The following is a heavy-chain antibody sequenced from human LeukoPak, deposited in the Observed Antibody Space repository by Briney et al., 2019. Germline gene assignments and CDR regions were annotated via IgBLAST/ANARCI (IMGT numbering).Heavy chain of an antibody. V-gene: IGHV4-59*01. CDR3: ARGDRSAFDI. CDR2: IYYSGST. Sequence: SETLSLTCTVSGGSISSYYWSWIRQPPGKGLEWIGHIYYSGSTNYNPSLKSRVTISVDTSKNQFSLKLSSVTAADTAVYYCARGDRSAFDIWGQGTMVTVSS. CDR1: GGSISSYY. J-gene: IGHJ3*02.